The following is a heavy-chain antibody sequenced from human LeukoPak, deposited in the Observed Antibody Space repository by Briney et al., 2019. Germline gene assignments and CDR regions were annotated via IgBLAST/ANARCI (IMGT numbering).Heavy chain of an antibody. V-gene: IGHV4-30-4*08. CDR3: ARGYCSSTSCYRGAFDI. CDR1: GGSFSSYY. D-gene: IGHD2-2*01. Sequence: SETLSLTCAVYGGSFSSYYWNWIRQPPGKGLEWIGYIYYSGSTYYNPSLKSRVSISIDTSKNQFSLKLSSVTAADTAVYYCARGYCSSTSCYRGAFDIWGQGTMVTVSS. CDR2: IYYSGST. J-gene: IGHJ3*02.